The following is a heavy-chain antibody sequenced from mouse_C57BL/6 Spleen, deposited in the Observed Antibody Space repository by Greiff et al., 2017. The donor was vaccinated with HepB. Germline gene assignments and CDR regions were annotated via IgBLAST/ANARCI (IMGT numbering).Heavy chain of an antibody. CDR3: ARRAYSNYDAMDY. CDR1: GYTFTDYN. J-gene: IGHJ4*01. D-gene: IGHD2-5*01. V-gene: IGHV1-18*01. Sequence: VQLQQSGPELVKPGASVKIPCKASGYTFTDYNMDWVKQSHGKSLEWIGDINPNNGGTIYNQKFKGKATLTVDKSSSTAYMELRSLTSEDTAVYYCARRAYSNYDAMDYWGQGTSVTVSS. CDR2: INPNNGGT.